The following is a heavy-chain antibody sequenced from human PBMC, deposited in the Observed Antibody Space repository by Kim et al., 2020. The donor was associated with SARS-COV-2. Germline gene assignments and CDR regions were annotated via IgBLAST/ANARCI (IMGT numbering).Heavy chain of an antibody. J-gene: IGHJ4*02. D-gene: IGHD6-13*01. CDR3: ARLLDSSSWFAADRTYYFDY. Sequence: GESLKISCKGSGYSFTSYWIGWVRQMPGKGLEWMGIIYPGDSDTRYSPSFQGQVTISADKSISTAYLQWSSLKASDTAMYYCARLLDSSSWFAADRTYYFDYWGQGTLGTVAA. CDR1: GYSFTSYW. V-gene: IGHV5-51*01. CDR2: IYPGDSDT.